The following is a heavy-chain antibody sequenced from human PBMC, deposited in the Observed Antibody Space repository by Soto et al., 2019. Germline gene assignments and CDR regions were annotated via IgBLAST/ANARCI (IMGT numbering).Heavy chain of an antibody. D-gene: IGHD6-13*01. CDR3: SRDAIAAAGTND. Sequence: QVQLVQSGTEVKKPGSSEKVSCKASGGAFSSYTINWVRQAPGQGLEWMGGIIPIFGTANYAQKFQGRVTFTADTSTNTAFMELNSLRSNDTAVYYCSRDAIAAAGTNDWGQGTLVTVSS. CDR2: IIPIFGTA. CDR1: GGAFSSYT. V-gene: IGHV1-69*06. J-gene: IGHJ4*02.